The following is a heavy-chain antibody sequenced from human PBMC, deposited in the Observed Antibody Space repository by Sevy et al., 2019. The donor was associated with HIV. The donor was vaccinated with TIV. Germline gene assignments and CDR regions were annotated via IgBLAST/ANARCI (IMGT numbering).Heavy chain of an antibody. CDR2: ISGTGSIT. D-gene: IGHD6-19*01. CDR1: GFTFSSYA. J-gene: IGHJ4*02. Sequence: GGSLRLSCAASGFTFSSYAMSWVRQAPGKGLEWVSPISGTGSITYYADYVRGRFTISRDNSNNILYLQMNSLRAEDTAVYFCAKGSHNTGWFPDYWGEGTLVTVS. CDR3: AKGSHNTGWFPDY. V-gene: IGHV3-23*01.